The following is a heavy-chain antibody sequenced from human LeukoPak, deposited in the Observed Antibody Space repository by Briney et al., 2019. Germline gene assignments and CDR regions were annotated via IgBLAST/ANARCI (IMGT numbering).Heavy chain of an antibody. J-gene: IGHJ4*02. D-gene: IGHD3-3*01. V-gene: IGHV4-59*01. CDR2: IHYSGST. CDR1: GGSISSYY. CDR3: ARGEYDFWSGYVY. Sequence: PSETLSLTCTVSGGSISSYYWSWIRQPPGKGLEWIGYIHYSGSTNYNPSLKSRVTISVDTSKNQFSLKLSSVTAADTAVYYCARGEYDFWSGYVYWGQGTLVTVSS.